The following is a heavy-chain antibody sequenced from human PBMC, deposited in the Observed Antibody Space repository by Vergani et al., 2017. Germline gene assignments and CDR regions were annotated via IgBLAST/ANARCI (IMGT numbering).Heavy chain of an antibody. V-gene: IGHV4-59*11. J-gene: IGHJ5*02. CDR3: ASDTHSGQRADR. CDR1: FDSIRNLY. CDR2: IHYSENT. D-gene: IGHD6-19*01. Sequence: QVQLQGSGPGLVKSSETLSLTCSVSFDSIRNLYCNWIRQPPGKGLEWIGSIHYSENTNYNPSLKTRATISVDTSKNQFSLTVTSVTAADTAVYYCASDTHSGQRADRWGQGILVTVTS.